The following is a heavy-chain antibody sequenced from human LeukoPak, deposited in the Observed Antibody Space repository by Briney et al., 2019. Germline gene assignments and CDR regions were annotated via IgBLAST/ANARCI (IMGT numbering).Heavy chain of an antibody. CDR1: GGYINSYY. CDR3: ARDWGVSARPGYMVV. CDR2: IYYSGST. D-gene: IGHD6-6*01. J-gene: IGHJ6*03. V-gene: IGHV4-59*01. Sequence: SETLSLTCTVSGGYINSYYWSWIRQPPAKGLEWVGYIYYSGSTNYNPSLKSRVTISVDTSKNQFSLKLSSVTAADTAVYYCARDWGVSARPGYMVVWGKGTTVTVSS.